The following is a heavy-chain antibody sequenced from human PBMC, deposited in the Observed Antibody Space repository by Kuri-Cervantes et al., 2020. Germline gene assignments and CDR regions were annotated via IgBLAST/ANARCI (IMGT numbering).Heavy chain of an antibody. CDR1: GGSFSGYY. D-gene: IGHD3-3*01. V-gene: IGHV4-34*01. Sequence: GSLRLSCAVYGGSFSGYYWSWIRQPPGKGLEWIGEINHSGSTNYNPSLKSRVTISVDTSKNQFSLKLSSVTAADTAVYYCARDHYDFFYGMDVWGQGTTVTVSS. CDR2: INHSGST. CDR3: ARDHYDFFYGMDV. J-gene: IGHJ6*02.